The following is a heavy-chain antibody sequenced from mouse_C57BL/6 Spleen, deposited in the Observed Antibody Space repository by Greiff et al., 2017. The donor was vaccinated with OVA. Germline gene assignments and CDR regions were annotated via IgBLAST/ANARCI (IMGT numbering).Heavy chain of an antibody. D-gene: IGHD2-3*01. V-gene: IGHV1-39*01. CDR1: GYSFTDYN. CDR2: INPNYGTT. J-gene: IGHJ1*03. CDR3: ARGGEDGYYGYFDV. Sequence: EVQVVESGPELVKPGASVKISCKASGYSFTDYNMNWVKQSNGKSLEWIGVINPNYGTTSYNQKFKGKATLTVDQSSSTAYMQLNSLTSEDSAVYYCARGGEDGYYGYFDVWGTGTTVTVSS.